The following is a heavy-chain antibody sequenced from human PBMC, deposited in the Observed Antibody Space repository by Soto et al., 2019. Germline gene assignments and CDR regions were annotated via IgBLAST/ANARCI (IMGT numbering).Heavy chain of an antibody. D-gene: IGHD3-9*01. CDR2: IVPFVGTV. J-gene: IGHJ4*02. CDR3: ARQRYTPTSYVHY. CDR1: GGAFSTYT. Sequence: QLQLVQSGAEVKKPASSVNVSCKASGGAFSTYTFTWVRQAPGQGLEWMGGIVPFVGTVTYAQKFQGRLTLTADESTRTAYMVMNSLKSGDTAVYDWARQRYTPTSYVHYWGQGTLVNVSS. V-gene: IGHV1-69*01.